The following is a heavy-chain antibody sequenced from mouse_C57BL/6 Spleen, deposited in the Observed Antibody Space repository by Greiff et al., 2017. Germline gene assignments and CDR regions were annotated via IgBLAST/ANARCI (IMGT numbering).Heavy chain of an antibody. Sequence: VQLQQSGAELARPGASVKLSCKASGYTFTSYGISWVKQRTGQGLEWIGEIYPRSGNTYYNEKFKGKATLTADKSSSTTYMELRSLTSEDSAVYFCERDRPYYAMDYWGQGTSVTVSS. CDR1: GYTFTSYG. CDR2: IYPRSGNT. CDR3: ERDRPYYAMDY. J-gene: IGHJ4*01. V-gene: IGHV1-81*01.